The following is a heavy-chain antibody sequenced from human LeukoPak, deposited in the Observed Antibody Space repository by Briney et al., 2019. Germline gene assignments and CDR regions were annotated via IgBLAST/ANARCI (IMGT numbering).Heavy chain of an antibody. D-gene: IGHD2-15*01. J-gene: IGHJ4*02. CDR1: GGSISGYY. V-gene: IGHV4-59*12. CDR2: IYYSGNT. CDR3: ARDEGVVVAAPFDY. Sequence: SETLSLTCSVSGGSISGYYWSWIRQSPGKGLEWIGYIYYSGNTHYNPSLQSRITISVDTSRNQLSLKLGSVTAADTAVYYCARDEGVVVAAPFDYWGQGTLVIVSS.